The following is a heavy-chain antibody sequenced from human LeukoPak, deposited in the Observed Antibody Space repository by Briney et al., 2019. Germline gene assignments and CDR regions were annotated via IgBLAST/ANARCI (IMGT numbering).Heavy chain of an antibody. V-gene: IGHV3-33*01. CDR1: GFTFSSYG. J-gene: IGHJ4*02. CDR2: IWYDGSNK. Sequence: GRSLRLSCAASGFTFSSYGMHWVRQAPGKGLEWVAVIWYDGSNKYYADSVKGRFTIFRDNSKNTLYLQMNSLRAEDTAVYYCARDRKMATPRSGLGYWGQGTLVTVSS. CDR3: ARDRKMATPRSGLGY. D-gene: IGHD5-24*01.